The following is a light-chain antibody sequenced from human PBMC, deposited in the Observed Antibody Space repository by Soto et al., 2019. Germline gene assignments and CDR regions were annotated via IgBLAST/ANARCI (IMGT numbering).Light chain of an antibody. CDR2: LNSDGSH. CDR1: SGHSSYA. Sequence: QSVLTQSPSASASLGASVKLTCTLSSGHSSYAIAWHQQQPEKGPRYLMKLNSDGSHSKGDGIPDRFSGSSSGAERYLTISSLQSEDEADYYCQTWGIYAVFGGGTKLTVL. V-gene: IGLV4-69*01. J-gene: IGLJ7*01. CDR3: QTWGIYAV.